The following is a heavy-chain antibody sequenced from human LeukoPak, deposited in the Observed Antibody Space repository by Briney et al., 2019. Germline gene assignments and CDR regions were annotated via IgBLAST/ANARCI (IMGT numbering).Heavy chain of an antibody. CDR2: ISAYNGNT. CDR3: ARKYYYDSSGYSNWFDP. D-gene: IGHD3-22*01. Sequence: GASVKVSCKPSGYTFNTYGITWVRQAPGQGLEWMGWISAYNGNTNYAQKLQGRVTMTTDTSTSTAYMELRSLRSDDTAVYYCARKYYYDSSGYSNWFDPWGQGTLVTVSS. V-gene: IGHV1-18*01. J-gene: IGHJ5*02. CDR1: GYTFNTYG.